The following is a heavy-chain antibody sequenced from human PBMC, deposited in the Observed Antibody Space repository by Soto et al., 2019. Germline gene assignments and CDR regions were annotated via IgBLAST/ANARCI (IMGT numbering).Heavy chain of an antibody. J-gene: IGHJ4*02. CDR2: ISSAVNT. D-gene: IGHD6-6*01. Sequence: VGSLRLSCAGTGFTFSNYAMSWVRQAPGKGLERVSAISSAVNTYYADSVKGRFTISRDNSKNTLSLQMNSLRAEDTAVYYCAKQVRDGTSSPYYFDYWGQGTLVTVSS. CDR1: GFTFSNYA. V-gene: IGHV3-23*01. CDR3: AKQVRDGTSSPYYFDY.